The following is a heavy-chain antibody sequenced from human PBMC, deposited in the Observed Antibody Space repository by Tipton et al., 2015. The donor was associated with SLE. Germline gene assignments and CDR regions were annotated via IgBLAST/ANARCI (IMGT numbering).Heavy chain of an antibody. CDR3: AKTEGGGTTYYFDY. CDR1: GFTFSSYA. Sequence: SLRLSCAASGFTFSSYAMSWVRQAPGKGLEWVSAISGSGGSTYYAGSVKGRFTISRDNSKNTLYLQMNSLRAEDTAVYYCAKTEGGGTTYYFDYWGQGTLVTVSS. V-gene: IGHV3-23*01. CDR2: ISGSGGST. D-gene: IGHD1-1*01. J-gene: IGHJ4*02.